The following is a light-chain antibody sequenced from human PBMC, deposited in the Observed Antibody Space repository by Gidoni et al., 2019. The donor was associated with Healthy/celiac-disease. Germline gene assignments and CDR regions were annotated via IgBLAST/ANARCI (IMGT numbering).Light chain of an antibody. CDR2: GKN. CDR1: SLRSYY. CDR3: NSRDSSGNRDVV. Sequence: SSELTQDPAVSVVLGQTVRITCQGDSLRSYYASWYQQKPGQAPVLVIYGKNNRPSGIPDRFSGSSSGNTASLTITGAQAEDEADYYCNSRDSSGNRDVVFGGGTKLTVL. V-gene: IGLV3-19*01. J-gene: IGLJ2*01.